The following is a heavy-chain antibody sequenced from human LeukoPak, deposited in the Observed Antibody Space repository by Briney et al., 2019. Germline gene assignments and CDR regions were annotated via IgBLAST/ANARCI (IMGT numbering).Heavy chain of an antibody. V-gene: IGHV3-30*02. D-gene: IGHD2-2*01. CDR3: AKELVVPAATTGFDY. J-gene: IGHJ4*02. CDR2: IRYDGSNK. Sequence: GGSLRLSCAASGFTFSSYAMSWVRQAPGKGLEWVAFIRYDGSNKYYADSVKGRFTISRDNSKNTLYLQTNSLRAEDTAVYYCAKELVVPAATTGFDYWGQGTLVTVSS. CDR1: GFTFSSYA.